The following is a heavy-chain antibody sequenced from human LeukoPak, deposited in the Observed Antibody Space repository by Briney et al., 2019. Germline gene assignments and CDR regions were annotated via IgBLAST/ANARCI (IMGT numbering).Heavy chain of an antibody. Sequence: GESLRLSCAASGFTFSNVWMSWVRQVPGKGLEWVGRIRRKTNGETTDHAAPVKGRFTISRDDSKNTLYLQMNSLKTEDTAVYYCVTDLVIKGYFDYWGQGALVTVSS. V-gene: IGHV3-15*01. D-gene: IGHD2-21*01. CDR3: VTDLVIKGYFDY. J-gene: IGHJ4*02. CDR1: GFTFSNVW. CDR2: IRRKTNGETT.